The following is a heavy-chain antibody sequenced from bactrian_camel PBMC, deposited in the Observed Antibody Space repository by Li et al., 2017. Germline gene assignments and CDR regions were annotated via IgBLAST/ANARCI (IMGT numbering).Heavy chain of an antibody. Sequence: VQLVESGGGLVQPGGSLRLSCAASEFDFSTYYMTWVRQAPGKGLEWVFSGSTYYADSVKGRFTISKDDAKNTLYLQMNSLKPEDTAMYFCSSLYNRYWGQGTQVTVS. J-gene: IGHJ4*01. CDR3: SSLYNRY. V-gene: IGHV3-2*01. CDR1: EFDFSTYY. CDR2: GST.